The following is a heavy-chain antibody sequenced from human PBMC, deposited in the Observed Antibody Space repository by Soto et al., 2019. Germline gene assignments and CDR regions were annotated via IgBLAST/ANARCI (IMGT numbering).Heavy chain of an antibody. V-gene: IGHV5-51*03. CDR3: ARAATIFGVVIWAY. J-gene: IGHJ4*02. D-gene: IGHD3-3*01. Sequence: EVQLVQSGAEVKKPGESLKISCKGSGYSFTSYWIGWVRQMPGKGLGWVGIIYPGDSSARYSPSFQGQVTVSADRSINTAYLQWSSLKASETAMYYCARAATIFGVVIWAYWGQGSLVTVSS. CDR1: GYSFTSYW. CDR2: IYPGDSSA.